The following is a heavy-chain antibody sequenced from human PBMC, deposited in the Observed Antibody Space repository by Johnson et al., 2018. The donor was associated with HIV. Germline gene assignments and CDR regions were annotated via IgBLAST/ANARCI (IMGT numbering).Heavy chain of an antibody. Sequence: VQLVESGGGLVQPGGSLRLSCAASVFTVSSNYMSWVRQAPGMGLVWVSVIYSGGSTYYADSVKARFTISRDNSKNTLYLQMNSVRAEDTAVYYCARGLGSRSAFDIWGQGTMVTVSS. CDR1: VFTVSSNY. CDR3: ARGLGSRSAFDI. D-gene: IGHD2-2*01. J-gene: IGHJ3*02. V-gene: IGHV3-66*01. CDR2: IYSGGST.